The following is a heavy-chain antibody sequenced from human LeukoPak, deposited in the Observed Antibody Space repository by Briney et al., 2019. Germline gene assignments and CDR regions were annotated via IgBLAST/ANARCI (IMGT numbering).Heavy chain of an antibody. V-gene: IGHV6-1*01. CDR2: TYYRSKWYN. Sequence: QTLSLTSAISADSVSSNSAAWNWIRQSPSSGLDWLGRTYYRSKWYNDYAVSVKSRITINPDTPKNQFSLQLNSVPPEDTAVYYCARRGPAGSSSSGMDVWGQGTTVTVSS. D-gene: IGHD6-6*01. CDR1: ADSVSSNSAA. CDR3: ARRGPAGSSSSGMDV. J-gene: IGHJ6*02.